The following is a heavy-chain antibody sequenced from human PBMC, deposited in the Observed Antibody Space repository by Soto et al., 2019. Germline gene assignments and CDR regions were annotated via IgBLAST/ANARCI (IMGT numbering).Heavy chain of an antibody. V-gene: IGHV3-23*01. Sequence: GRALRLSCAASGFTFSSYAMSWVRQAPGKGLEWVSAISGSGGSTYYADSVKGRFTISRDNSKNTLYLQMNSLRAEDTAVYYCAKPYSSGYYGGAFDIWGQGTMVTVSS. J-gene: IGHJ3*02. CDR3: AKPYSSGYYGGAFDI. D-gene: IGHD3-22*01. CDR1: GFTFSSYA. CDR2: ISGSGGST.